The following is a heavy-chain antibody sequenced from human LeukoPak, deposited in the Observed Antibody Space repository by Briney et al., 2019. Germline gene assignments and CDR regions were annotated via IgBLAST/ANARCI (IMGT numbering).Heavy chain of an antibody. J-gene: IGHJ3*02. Sequence: ASVKVSCKASGYTFTRHYMNWVRQTPGQGLEWMGKINPSSGGTGYAQKFQGRVTMTRDTSTSTVYMELTSLRSEDTAVYYCARDGLYCTNGVCSSDIWGQGTLVTVSS. CDR3: ARDGLYCTNGVCSSDI. D-gene: IGHD2-8*01. V-gene: IGHV1-46*01. CDR1: GYTFTRHY. CDR2: INPSSGGT.